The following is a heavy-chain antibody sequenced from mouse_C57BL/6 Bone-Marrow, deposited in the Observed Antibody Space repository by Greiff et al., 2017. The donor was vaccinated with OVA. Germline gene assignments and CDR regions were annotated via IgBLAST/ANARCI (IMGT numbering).Heavy chain of an antibody. J-gene: IGHJ2*01. CDR3: ARSIYYGYGDFDY. CDR1: GYAFTNYL. Sequence: QVQLQQSGAELVRPGTSVKVSCKASGYAFTNYLIEWVKQRPGQGLEWIGVINPGSGGTNYNEKFKGKATLTADKSSSTAYMQLSSLTSEDSAVYVCARSIYYGYGDFDYWGQGTTLTVSS. D-gene: IGHD2-2*01. V-gene: IGHV1-54*01. CDR2: INPGSGGT.